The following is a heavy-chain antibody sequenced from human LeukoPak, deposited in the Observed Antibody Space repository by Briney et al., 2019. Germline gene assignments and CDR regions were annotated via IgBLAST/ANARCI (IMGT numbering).Heavy chain of an antibody. D-gene: IGHD6-25*01. J-gene: IGHJ4*02. CDR1: GYTFTSYY. Sequence: GASVKVSCNASGYTFTSYYINWVRQAPGQGLEWMGIINPSGGSTSYAQKFQGRVTMTRDTSTSTVYMELSSLRSEDTAVYYCAREPLQRHPGYRGQGTLVTVSS. CDR3: AREPLQRHPGY. CDR2: INPSGGST. V-gene: IGHV1-46*01.